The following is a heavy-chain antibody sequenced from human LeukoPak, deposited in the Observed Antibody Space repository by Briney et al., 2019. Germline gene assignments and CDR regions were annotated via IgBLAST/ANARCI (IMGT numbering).Heavy chain of an antibody. D-gene: IGHD1-26*01. CDR2: IKAKPHGGTT. V-gene: IGHV3-15*01. Sequence: GGSLRLSCAASGFTFVNAGMAWVRRAPGKGLEWVGRIKAKPHGGTTDYAAPVKGRFTISRDDSKNTLYLQMNSLKTEDTAVYYCTTDGVGIEGATFDYWGQGILVTVSS. CDR3: TTDGVGIEGATFDY. J-gene: IGHJ4*02. CDR1: GFTFVNAG.